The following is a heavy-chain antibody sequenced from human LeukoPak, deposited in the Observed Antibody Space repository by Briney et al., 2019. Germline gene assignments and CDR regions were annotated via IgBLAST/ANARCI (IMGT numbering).Heavy chain of an antibody. D-gene: IGHD3-10*01. J-gene: IGHJ4*02. CDR1: GFTFSSYS. Sequence: GGSLRLSCAASGFTFSSYSMNWVRQAPGKGLEWVSSISSSSSYIYYADSVKGRFTISRDNAKNSPYLQMNSLRAEDTAVYYCARDRNYGSGSYPGSVDYWGQGTLVTVSS. CDR2: ISSSSSYI. CDR3: ARDRNYGSGSYPGSVDY. V-gene: IGHV3-21*01.